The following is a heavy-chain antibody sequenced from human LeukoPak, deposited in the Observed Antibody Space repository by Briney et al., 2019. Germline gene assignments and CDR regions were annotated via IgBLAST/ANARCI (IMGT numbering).Heavy chain of an antibody. D-gene: IGHD2-2*01. CDR3: ARQDYCSSTSCYAYFSTYAPDAFDI. Sequence: PSETLSLTCAVSGYSISSGYYWGWIREPPGKGLGGIGSNDHSGSTYYNPSLKSRVTISVDTSKNQLSLKLNTVTAADTAVYYCARQDYCSSTSCYAYFSTYAPDAFDIWGQGTMVTVSS. CDR1: GYSISSGYY. CDR2: NDHSGST. V-gene: IGHV4-38-2*01. J-gene: IGHJ3*02.